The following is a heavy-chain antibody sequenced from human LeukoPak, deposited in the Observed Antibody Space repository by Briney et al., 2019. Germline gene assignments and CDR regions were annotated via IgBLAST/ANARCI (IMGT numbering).Heavy chain of an antibody. CDR2: ISAYNGDT. J-gene: IGHJ5*02. V-gene: IGHV1-18*01. Sequence: ASVKVSCKASGYTFTSYGINWLRQAPGQGLEWMGWISAYNGDTNYDQKLQARVTMTTDKSTSTAYMELRSLRSDDTAVYYCARDGELTVTRRWFDPWGQGTLVTVSS. D-gene: IGHD4-17*01. CDR3: ARDGELTVTRRWFDP. CDR1: GYTFTSYG.